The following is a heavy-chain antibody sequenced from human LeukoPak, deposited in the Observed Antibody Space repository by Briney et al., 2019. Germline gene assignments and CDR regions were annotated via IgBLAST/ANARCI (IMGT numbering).Heavy chain of an antibody. CDR2: FNPTGGST. J-gene: IGHJ4*02. CDR1: GYPFANNY. Sequence: ASVKVSCKTSGYPFANNYIHWVRQAPGQGLEWMGLFNPTGGSTSYGRKFQGRLTMTGDTSTNTVNMELSSLRSDDTAVYYCARAHQGAMFYDNWGQGTLVTVSS. CDR3: ARAHQGAMFYDN. V-gene: IGHV1-46*01. D-gene: IGHD3-10*02.